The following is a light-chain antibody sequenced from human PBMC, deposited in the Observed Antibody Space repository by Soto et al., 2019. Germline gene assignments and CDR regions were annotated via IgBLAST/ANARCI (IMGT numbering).Light chain of an antibody. CDR3: NSYSGSSNFVV. CDR2: GVN. V-gene: IGLV2-8*01. J-gene: IGLJ1*01. Sequence: QSALTQPPSASGSPGQSVTISCTGTSSDVGAYDYVSWYQQHPGKAPELIIYGVNQRPSGVPDRFSGSKSGNTASLTVSGLQAEDEADYYCNSYSGSSNFVVFVNGTKVTVL. CDR1: SSDVGAYDY.